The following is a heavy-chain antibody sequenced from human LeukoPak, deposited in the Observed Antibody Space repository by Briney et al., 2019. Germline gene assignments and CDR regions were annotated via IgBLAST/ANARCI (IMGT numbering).Heavy chain of an antibody. D-gene: IGHD1-1*01. V-gene: IGHV4-59*08. Sequence: SETLSLTCTVSGDSISSYYWSWIRQPPGKGLEWIGYIYYSGSTEYNPSLKSLVTILVDTSKNQFSLKLSSVTAADTAVYYCASLRFYYNWNDIDYWGQGTLVTVSS. CDR2: IYYSGST. CDR1: GDSISSYY. J-gene: IGHJ4*02. CDR3: ASLRFYYNWNDIDY.